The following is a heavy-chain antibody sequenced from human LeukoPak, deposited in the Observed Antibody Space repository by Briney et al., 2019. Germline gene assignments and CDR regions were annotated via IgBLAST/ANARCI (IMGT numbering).Heavy chain of an antibody. D-gene: IGHD1-26*01. CDR2: INPNSGGT. V-gene: IGHV1-2*02. Sequence: GASVKVSCKASGYTFTGYYMHWVRQAPGQGLEWIGWINPNSGGTNYAQKFQGRVTMTRDTSISTAYMELSRLRSDDTAVYYCARGVSGSYSGWYFDYWGQGTLVTVSS. CDR3: ARGVSGSYSGWYFDY. J-gene: IGHJ4*02. CDR1: GYTFTGYY.